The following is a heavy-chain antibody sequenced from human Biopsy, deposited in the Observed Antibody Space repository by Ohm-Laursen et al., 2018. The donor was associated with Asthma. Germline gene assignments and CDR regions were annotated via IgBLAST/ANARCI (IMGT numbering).Heavy chain of an antibody. CDR2: IYYSGTT. CDR1: GGYMRSGNYY. V-gene: IGHV4-39*01. D-gene: IGHD6-13*01. CDR3: VRGSSSWHHGPLHYYYGLDV. Sequence: GTLSLTCRLSSGSGGYMRSGNYYWGWIRQPPGKGLEWIGSIYYSGTTYYNPSLESRVTVSADTSKNQFSLKLTSVTAADTAVYYCVRGSSSWHHGPLHYYYGLDVWGQGTTATVSS. J-gene: IGHJ6*02.